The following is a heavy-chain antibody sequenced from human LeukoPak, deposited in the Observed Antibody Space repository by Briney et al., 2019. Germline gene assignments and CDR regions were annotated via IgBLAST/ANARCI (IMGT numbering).Heavy chain of an antibody. J-gene: IGHJ6*02. D-gene: IGHD3-10*01. Sequence: KPSETLSLTCAVYGGSFSDYYWTWIRQSPGKGLEWIGEINHSGATDYNPSLKSRVTISVDTSKNQFSLKVRSVTAADTAVYYCARRVRGVIISFYYYNGMDVRGQGTTVTVSS. CDR1: GGSFSDYY. CDR2: INHSGAT. CDR3: ARRVRGVIISFYYYNGMDV. V-gene: IGHV4-34*01.